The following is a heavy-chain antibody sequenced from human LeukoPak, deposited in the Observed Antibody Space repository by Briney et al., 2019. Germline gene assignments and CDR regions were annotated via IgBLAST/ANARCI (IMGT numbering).Heavy chain of an antibody. V-gene: IGHV4-39*01. Sequence: SETLSLTCTVSGGSISSSSHYWGWIRQPPGKGLEWIGSIHYSGSTYNHPSLKSRVTTSVDTSKSQFSLKLSSVTAADTAVYYCATTLSYDILTGYYLDAFDIWGQGTMVTVSS. CDR2: IHYSGST. J-gene: IGHJ3*02. CDR3: ATTLSYDILTGYYLDAFDI. D-gene: IGHD3-9*01. CDR1: GGSISSSSHY.